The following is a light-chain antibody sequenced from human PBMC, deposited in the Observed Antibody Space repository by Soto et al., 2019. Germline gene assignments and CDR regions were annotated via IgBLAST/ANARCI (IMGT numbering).Light chain of an antibody. CDR2: SAS. Sequence: AIQMTQSPSSLSACVGDRVTVTCRASQGIRNDLGWYQQKPGRAPKLLIYSASNLQSGVPSRFSGSGSGTDFTLSINNLEPEDFAVYYCQKRSHWPPKFGPGTKVDIK. V-gene: IGKV1-6*01. CDR1: QGIRND. CDR3: QKRSHWPPK. J-gene: IGKJ1*01.